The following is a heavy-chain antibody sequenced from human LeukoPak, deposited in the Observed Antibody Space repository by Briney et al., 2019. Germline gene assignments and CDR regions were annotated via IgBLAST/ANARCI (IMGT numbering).Heavy chain of an antibody. J-gene: IGHJ6*02. CDR2: ISSSSYT. CDR3: ARGTPSSSGWLYYGMDV. CDR1: GFTFSSYS. V-gene: IGHV3-21*01. Sequence: GGSLRLSCVDSGFTFSSYSMNWVRQAPGKGLEWVSSISSSSYTNYADSVRGRFTISRENAKNSLYLQMNSLRAEDTAVYYCARGTPSSSGWLYYGMDVWGQGTTVTVSS. D-gene: IGHD6-19*01.